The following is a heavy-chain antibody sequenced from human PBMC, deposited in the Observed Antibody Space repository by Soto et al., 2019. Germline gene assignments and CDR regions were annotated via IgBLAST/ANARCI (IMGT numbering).Heavy chain of an antibody. J-gene: IGHJ6*03. V-gene: IGHV3-11*01. D-gene: IGHD2-15*01. CDR3: ASGVAASHFYYYYMDV. Sequence: GGSLRLSCAASGFTFSDYYMSWIRQAPGKGLEWVSYISGSGSTIYYADSVKGRFTISRDNAKNSLHLQMNSLIAEDTAVYYCASGVAASHFYYYYMDVWGKGTTVTVSS. CDR2: ISGSGSTI. CDR1: GFTFSDYY.